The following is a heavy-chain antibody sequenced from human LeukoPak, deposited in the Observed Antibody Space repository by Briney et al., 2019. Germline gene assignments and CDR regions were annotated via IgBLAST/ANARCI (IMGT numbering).Heavy chain of an antibody. V-gene: IGHV1-46*01. Sequence: GASVKVSCKVSGDTFRSNAVSWVRQAPGQGLEWMGIINPSGGSTSYAQKFQGRVTITRDTSASTAYMELGSLRSEDMAVYYCARDMTGTPMVTGWFDPWGQGTLVTVSS. D-gene: IGHD5-18*01. CDR2: INPSGGST. CDR1: GDTFRSNA. J-gene: IGHJ5*02. CDR3: ARDMTGTPMVTGWFDP.